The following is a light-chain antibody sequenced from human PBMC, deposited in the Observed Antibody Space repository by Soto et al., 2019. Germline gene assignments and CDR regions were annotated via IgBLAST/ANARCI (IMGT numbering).Light chain of an antibody. J-gene: IGKJ2*01. CDR3: QQYNNWPPYT. CDR2: GAS. V-gene: IGKV3-15*01. CDR1: QGVSSN. Sequence: EIVMTQSPATLSMSPGERATLSCRASQGVSSNLAWYQQKPGQAPRLLIYGASTRATGIPARFSGSGSGTEFTLTISSLRSEDFAVYYCQQYNNWPPYTFGQGTKLEMK.